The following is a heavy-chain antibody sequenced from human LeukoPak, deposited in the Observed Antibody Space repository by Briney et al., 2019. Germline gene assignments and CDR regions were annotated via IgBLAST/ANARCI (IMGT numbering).Heavy chain of an antibody. CDR2: ISGDDGST. V-gene: IGHV3-23*01. D-gene: IGHD5-18*01. CDR3: AKDISQGYTYGFIEQDF. CDR1: GFTFSTYA. J-gene: IGHJ4*02. Sequence: GGSPRLSCAASGFTFSTYAMSWVRQAPGKGLEWVSAISGDDGSTYYADSLKGRFTISRDNSKNTLYLQMNSLRAEDTAVYYCAKDISQGYTYGFIEQDFWGQGTPVTVSS.